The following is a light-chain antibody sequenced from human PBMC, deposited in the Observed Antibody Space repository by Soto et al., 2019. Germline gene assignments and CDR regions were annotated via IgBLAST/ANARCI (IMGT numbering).Light chain of an antibody. J-gene: IGKJ4*01. Sequence: EIVLTQSPGTLSLSPGERATLSCRASQSVSSSYLAWYQQKPGQAPRLLIYGASTRATGVAARFSGSRSGPEFTLTINSLQSEDFAIYYCQPYNNWPLTFGGGTKV. CDR3: QPYNNWPLT. V-gene: IGKV3-15*01. CDR1: QSVSSSY. CDR2: GAS.